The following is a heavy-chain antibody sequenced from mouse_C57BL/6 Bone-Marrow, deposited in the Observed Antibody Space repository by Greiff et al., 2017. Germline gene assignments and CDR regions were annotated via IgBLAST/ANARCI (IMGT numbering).Heavy chain of an antibody. CDR2: IWSGGST. V-gene: IGHV2-2*01. J-gene: IGHJ4*01. Sequence: VQLVESGPGLVQPSQSLSITCTVSGFSLTSYGVHWVRQSPGKGLEWLGVIWSGGSTDYNAAFISRLGISKDNSKSQVFFKMNSLQADDTAIYYCTSYYDAMDYWGRGTAVTVSS. CDR3: TSYYDAMDY. CDR1: GFSLTSYG.